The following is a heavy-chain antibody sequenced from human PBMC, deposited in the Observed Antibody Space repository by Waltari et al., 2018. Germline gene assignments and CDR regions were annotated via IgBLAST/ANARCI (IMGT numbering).Heavy chain of an antibody. CDR1: GFTFSSYA. CDR3: ARGTICPDY. Sequence: QVQLVESGGGVVQPGRSLRLACAASGFTFSSYAMHWVRQAPGKGLEWVAVISYDGGNKYYADSVKGRFTISRDNSKNTLYLQMNSLRAEDTAVYYCARGTICPDYWGQGTLVTVSS. CDR2: ISYDGGNK. V-gene: IGHV3-30-3*01. J-gene: IGHJ4*02. D-gene: IGHD3-3*01.